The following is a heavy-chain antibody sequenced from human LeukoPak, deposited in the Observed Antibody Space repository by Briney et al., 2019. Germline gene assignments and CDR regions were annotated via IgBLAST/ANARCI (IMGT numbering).Heavy chain of an antibody. Sequence: GGSLRLSCAASGLTLSSSYMSWVRQAPGKGLEWVSIIYSDDRIFYADSLKGRFTISRDNSKNTLYLQMNSLRAEDTAVYYCASHYYDSRGYYYFDFWGQGTLVTVSS. D-gene: IGHD3-22*01. CDR2: IYSDDRI. J-gene: IGHJ4*02. V-gene: IGHV3-53*01. CDR1: GLTLSSSY. CDR3: ASHYYDSRGYYYFDF.